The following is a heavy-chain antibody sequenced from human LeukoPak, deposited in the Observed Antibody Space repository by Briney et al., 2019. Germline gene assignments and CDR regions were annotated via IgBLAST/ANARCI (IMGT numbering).Heavy chain of an antibody. V-gene: IGHV4-39*01. CDR3: VSRITIFGVVIADYFAY. CDR1: GGSISSSSYY. J-gene: IGHJ4*02. D-gene: IGHD3-3*01. CDR2: IYYSGST. Sequence: SETLSLTCTVSGGSISSSSYYWGWIRQPPGKGLEWNGSIYYSGSTYYNPSLKSRVTISVDTSKNQFSLKLSSVTAADTAVYYCVSRITIFGVVIADYFAYWGQGTLVTVSS.